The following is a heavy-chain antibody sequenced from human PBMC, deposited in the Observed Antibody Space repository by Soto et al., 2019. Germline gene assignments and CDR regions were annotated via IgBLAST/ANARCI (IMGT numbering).Heavy chain of an antibody. CDR3: AKGAYYYDSSGKKYYFDY. V-gene: IGHV3-23*01. J-gene: IGHJ4*02. CDR2: ISGSGGST. Sequence: PGGSLRLSCAASGFTFSSYAMSWVRQAPGKGLEWVSAISGSGGSTYYADSVKGRFTISRDNSKNTLYLQMSSLRAEDTAVYYCAKGAYYYDSSGKKYYFDYWGQGTLVTVSS. D-gene: IGHD3-22*01. CDR1: GFTFSSYA.